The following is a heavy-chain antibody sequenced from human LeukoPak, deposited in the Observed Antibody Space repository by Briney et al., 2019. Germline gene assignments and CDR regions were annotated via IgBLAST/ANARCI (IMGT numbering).Heavy chain of an antibody. D-gene: IGHD3-3*01. J-gene: IGHJ5*02. V-gene: IGHV4-61*02. CDR1: GGSISSGGYY. CDR3: ARDKPPFYYDFWSGDHWFDP. CDR2: IYTSGST. Sequence: SETLSLTCTVSGGSISSGGYYWSWLRQHPGKGLEWIGRIYTSGSTNYNPSLKSRVTMSIDTSKNQFSLKLSSVTAADTAVYYCARDKPPFYYDFWSGDHWFDPWGQGTLVTVSS.